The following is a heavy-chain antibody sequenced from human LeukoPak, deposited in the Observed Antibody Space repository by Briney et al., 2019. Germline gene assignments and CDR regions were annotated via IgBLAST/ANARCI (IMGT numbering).Heavy chain of an antibody. Sequence: PGGSLRLSCAASAFTFSSYAMHWVRQAPGKGLESVAVISYDGSNKYYADSVKGRFTISRDNSKNTLYLQMNSVRAEDTAVYYCARVAWPGVVPAARDAFDIWGQGTMVTVSS. CDR2: ISYDGSNK. CDR3: ARVAWPGVVPAARDAFDI. D-gene: IGHD2-2*01. V-gene: IGHV3-30-3*01. CDR1: AFTFSSYA. J-gene: IGHJ3*02.